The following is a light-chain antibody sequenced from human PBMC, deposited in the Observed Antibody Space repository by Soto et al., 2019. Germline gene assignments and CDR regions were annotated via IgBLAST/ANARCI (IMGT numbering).Light chain of an antibody. CDR2: DNN. V-gene: IGLV1-51*01. J-gene: IGLJ3*02. Sequence: QSVLTQPPSVSAAPGQKVTISCSGSSSNIGKNCVSWYQQFSGTAPKLLIYDNNKRPSGIPDRFSGSKSGTSATLDITGLQTGDEADYYCETWESSRRAGVFGGGTKLTVL. CDR1: SSNIGKNC. CDR3: ETWESSRRAGV.